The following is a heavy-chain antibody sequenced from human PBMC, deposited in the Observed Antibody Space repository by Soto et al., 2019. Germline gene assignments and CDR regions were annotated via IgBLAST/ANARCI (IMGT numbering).Heavy chain of an antibody. Sequence: PSETLSLTCTVSGGFISSYYWTWIRQSPGKGLEWIGYTHHTGSTNYNPSLKSRVTMSLDTSGNQFSLKLYSVTAADTAVYYCARSIDSSDYNFSNCRGQGTLVTVSS. CDR1: GGFISSYY. V-gene: IGHV4-59*01. CDR3: ARSIDSSDYNFSNC. CDR2: THHTGST. J-gene: IGHJ4*02. D-gene: IGHD3-22*01.